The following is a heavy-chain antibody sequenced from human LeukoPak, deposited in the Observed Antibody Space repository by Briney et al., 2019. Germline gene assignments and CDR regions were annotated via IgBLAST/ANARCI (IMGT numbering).Heavy chain of an antibody. Sequence: GGSLRLSCVASGFTFPTYFMAWVRQAPGKGLDWSSSINAAGDDMYYADSVKGRFSISRDNLKNTLYLQMHSLRAEDRAIYYCAKGIFGVIHNGIDVWGQGTAATVSS. CDR3: AKGIFGVIHNGIDV. CDR2: INAAGDDM. V-gene: IGHV3-23*01. CDR1: GFTFPTYF. D-gene: IGHD3-3*01. J-gene: IGHJ6*02.